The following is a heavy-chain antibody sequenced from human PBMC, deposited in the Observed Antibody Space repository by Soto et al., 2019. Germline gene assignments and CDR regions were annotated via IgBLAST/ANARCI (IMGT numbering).Heavy chain of an antibody. Sequence: SETLSLTCSVYGGSFSGYYWRWIRQPPGKGLEWIGEINHSGSTNYNPSLKSRVTISVDTSKNQFSLKLSSVTAADTAVYYCARGPRANNYVSGSYLTQYYYYGMDVWAQGTTVTVSS. J-gene: IGHJ6*02. CDR3: ARGPRANNYVSGSYLTQYYYYGMDV. CDR2: INHSGST. V-gene: IGHV4-34*01. D-gene: IGHD3-10*01. CDR1: GGSFSGYY.